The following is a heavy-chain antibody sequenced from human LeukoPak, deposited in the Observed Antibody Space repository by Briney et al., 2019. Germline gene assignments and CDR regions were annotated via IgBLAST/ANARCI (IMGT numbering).Heavy chain of an antibody. CDR3: ARNKHYYGSRSYGVPNWFDP. V-gene: IGHV4-39*01. CDR2: IYYSGST. D-gene: IGHD3-10*01. CDR1: GASISSNSYY. Sequence: SETLSLTCTVSGASISSNSYYWGWIRQPPGRGLEWIGSIYYSGSTYYNPSLKSRVTISVDTSKNQFSLKLSSVTAADTAVYYCARNKHYYGSRSYGVPNWFDPWGQGTLVTVSS. J-gene: IGHJ5*02.